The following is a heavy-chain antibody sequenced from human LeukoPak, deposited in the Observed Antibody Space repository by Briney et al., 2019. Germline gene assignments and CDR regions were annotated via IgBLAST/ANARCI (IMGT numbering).Heavy chain of an antibody. D-gene: IGHD1-26*01. Sequence: GGSLRLSCAASGFTFSSYWMHWVRQARGKGLVWVSHINSDGSSTSYADSVEGRFTISRDNAKNTLYLQMNSLRDEYTAVYYCARDFVGARPAAFDIWRQGTMVTVSS. CDR3: ARDFVGARPAAFDI. CDR2: INSDGSST. CDR1: GFTFSSYW. J-gene: IGHJ3*02. V-gene: IGHV3-74*01.